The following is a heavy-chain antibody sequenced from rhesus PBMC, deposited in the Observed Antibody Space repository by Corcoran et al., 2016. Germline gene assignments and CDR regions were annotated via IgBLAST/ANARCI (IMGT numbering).Heavy chain of an antibody. V-gene: IGHV4-127*01. J-gene: IGHJ4*01. CDR2: IGGSSGST. CDR1: GYSITSGYG. D-gene: IGHD1-1-1*01. Sequence: QVQLQESGPGLVKPSETLSLTCAVSGYSITSGYGWSWIRQPPGKGLEWIGYIGGSSGSTNYNPSLKSRVTISKDTSKNQFSLKLSSVTAADTAVYYCARVGMGDYWGQGVLVTVSS. CDR3: ARVGMGDY.